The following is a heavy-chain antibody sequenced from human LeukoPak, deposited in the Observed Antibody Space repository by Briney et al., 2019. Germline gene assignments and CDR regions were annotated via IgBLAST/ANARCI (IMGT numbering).Heavy chain of an antibody. J-gene: IGHJ4*02. CDR2: VWYDGSNK. D-gene: IGHD3-10*01. V-gene: IGHV3-33*01. CDR3: ASEGMVRGAHCDY. CDR1: GFTFSNYG. Sequence: GRSLRLSCAASGFTFSNYGMYWGRQAPGQGLEWVAVVWYDGSNKYYADSVKGRFTISRDNSKNTVYLQMNSLRAEDTAVYYCASEGMVRGAHCDYWGQGTLVTVSS.